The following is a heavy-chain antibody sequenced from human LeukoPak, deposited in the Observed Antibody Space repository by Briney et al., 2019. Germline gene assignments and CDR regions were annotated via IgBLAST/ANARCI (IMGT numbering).Heavy chain of an antibody. D-gene: IGHD2-21*02. J-gene: IGHJ5*02. Sequence: PGGSLRLSCAASGFTFSSYSMNWVRQAPGKGLEWVSSISSSSSYIYYADSVKGRFTISRENAKNSLYLQMNSLRAEDTAVYYCARVDRDCGGDCYPDRFDPWGQGTLVTVSS. V-gene: IGHV3-21*01. CDR3: ARVDRDCGGDCYPDRFDP. CDR2: ISSSSSYI. CDR1: GFTFSSYS.